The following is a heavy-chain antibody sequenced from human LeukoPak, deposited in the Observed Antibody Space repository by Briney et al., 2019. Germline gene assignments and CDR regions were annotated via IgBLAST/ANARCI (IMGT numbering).Heavy chain of an antibody. CDR2: IIPIFGTA. Sequence: SVKVSCKASGRTFSSYAISWVRQAPGQGLEWMGGIIPIFGTANYAQKFQGRVTITADESTSTAYMELSSLRSEDTAVYYCARDRRGSWYSDYWGQGTLVTVSS. D-gene: IGHD6-13*01. V-gene: IGHV1-69*13. CDR1: GRTFSSYA. J-gene: IGHJ4*02. CDR3: ARDRRGSWYSDY.